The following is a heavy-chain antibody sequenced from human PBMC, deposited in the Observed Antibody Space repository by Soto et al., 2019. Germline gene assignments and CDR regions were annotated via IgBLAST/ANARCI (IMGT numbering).Heavy chain of an antibody. CDR2: ISYDGTNK. V-gene: IGHV3-30-3*01. CDR1: GFTFSTYA. Sequence: QVQLVESGGGVVQPGRSLRLSCAASGFTFSTYAMHWVRQAPGKGLEGVAVISYDGTNKYYADSVRCRFTISRDNSKNTLFLQMNSLRAEDTAVYYCAKDGGGYNYGYVMLDKYYYGMDVLGQGTTVPVSS. D-gene: IGHD5-18*01. CDR3: AKDGGGYNYGYVMLDKYYYGMDV. J-gene: IGHJ6*02.